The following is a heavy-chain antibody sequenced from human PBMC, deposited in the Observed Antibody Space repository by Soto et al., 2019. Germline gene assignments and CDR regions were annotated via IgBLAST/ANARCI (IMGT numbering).Heavy chain of an antibody. D-gene: IGHD2-21*02. V-gene: IGHV1-69*01. J-gene: IGHJ5*02. CDR1: GGTLSTYA. CDR3: ARVGTPLVTAGWFDP. CDR2: LIPVLGTT. Sequence: QLQLVQSGAEVKKPGSSVKVSCKASGGTLSTYAVTWVRQAPGQGLEWMGGLIPVLGTTTYAPKFQDRITITADESTNTAYLEVNSLRSEDTAVYYCARVGTPLVTAGWFDPWGQGTLVTVSS.